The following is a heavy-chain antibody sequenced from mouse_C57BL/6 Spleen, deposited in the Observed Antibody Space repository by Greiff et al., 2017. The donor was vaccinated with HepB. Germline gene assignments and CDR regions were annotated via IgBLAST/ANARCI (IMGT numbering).Heavy chain of an antibody. CDR3: VRHSDYDGFDY. D-gene: IGHD2-4*01. CDR1: GFSFNTYA. J-gene: IGHJ2*01. CDR2: IRSKSNNYAT. V-gene: IGHV10-1*01. Sequence: EVQRVESGGGLVQPKGSLKLSCAASGFSFNTYAMNWVRQAPGKGLEWVARIRSKSNNYATYYADSVKDRFTISRDDSESMLYLQMNNLKTEDTAMYYCVRHSDYDGFDYWGQGTTLTVSS.